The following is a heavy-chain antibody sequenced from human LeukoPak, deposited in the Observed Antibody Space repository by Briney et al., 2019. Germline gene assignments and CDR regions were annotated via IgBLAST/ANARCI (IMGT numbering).Heavy chain of an antibody. CDR2: INHSGST. CDR3: AREDYGGNSEYFQH. Sequence: SETLSLTCAVYGGSFSGYYWSWIRQPPGKGLEWIGEINHSGSTNYNPSLKSRVTISVDTSKNQFSLKLSSVIAADTAVYYCAREDYGGNSEYFQHWGQGTLVTVSS. V-gene: IGHV4-34*01. D-gene: IGHD4-23*01. CDR1: GGSFSGYY. J-gene: IGHJ1*01.